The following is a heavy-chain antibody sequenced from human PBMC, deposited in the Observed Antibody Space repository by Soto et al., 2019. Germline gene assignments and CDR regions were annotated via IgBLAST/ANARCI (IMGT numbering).Heavy chain of an antibody. D-gene: IGHD2-15*01. CDR2: IIPIFGTA. J-gene: IGHJ4*02. CDR3: ASYCSGGSCYTKTGYFDY. CDR1: GGTFSSYA. V-gene: IGHV1-69*01. Sequence: QVQLVQSGAEVKKPGSSVKVSCKASGGTFSSYAISWVRQAPGQGLEWMGGIIPIFGTANYAQKFQGRVTINEDESTSTVYMEMSSMRSEDTAVYYCASYCSGGSCYTKTGYFDYWGQGTLVTVSS.